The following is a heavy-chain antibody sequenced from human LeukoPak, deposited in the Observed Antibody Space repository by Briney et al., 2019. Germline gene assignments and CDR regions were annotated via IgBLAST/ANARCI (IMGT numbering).Heavy chain of an antibody. CDR3: ARVGSGSFDY. J-gene: IGHJ4*02. D-gene: IGHD1-26*01. V-gene: IGHV4-59*01. Sequence: PSETLSLTCTVSGGSISSYYWSWIRQPPGKGLEWIGYNSYSGNTNYNPSLKSRVTISVDTSKNHFSLNLGSVTAADTAVYYCARVGSGSFDYWGQGTLVTVSS. CDR1: GGSISSYY. CDR2: NSYSGNT.